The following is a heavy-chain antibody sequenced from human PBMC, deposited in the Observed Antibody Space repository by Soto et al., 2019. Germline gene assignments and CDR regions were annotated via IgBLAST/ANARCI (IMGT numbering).Heavy chain of an antibody. Sequence: QVQLQESGPGLVKPSETLSLTCTVSGGSISSYYWSWIRQPPGKGLEWIGYIYYSGSTNYNPSLKSPATIAVDTSKNQCSLKLSSVTAADTAVYYCARVGVTRSVYYFDYWGQGPLVTVSS. D-gene: IGHD2-21*02. CDR3: ARVGVTRSVYYFDY. J-gene: IGHJ4*02. CDR1: GGSISSYY. V-gene: IGHV4-59*01. CDR2: IYYSGST.